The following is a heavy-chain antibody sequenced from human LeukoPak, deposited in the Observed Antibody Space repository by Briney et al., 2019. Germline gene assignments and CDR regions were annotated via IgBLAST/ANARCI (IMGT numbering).Heavy chain of an antibody. CDR3: AKSYGSGWYRYFDY. Sequence: GESLKISCKGSGYSFTSYWIGRVRQMPGKGLEWMGIIYPGDSDTRYSPSFQGHVTISTDKSISTAYLQWSSLKASDTAMFYCAKSYGSGWYRYFDYWGQGTLVTVSS. D-gene: IGHD6-19*01. J-gene: IGHJ4*02. V-gene: IGHV5-51*01. CDR2: IYPGDSDT. CDR1: GYSFTSYW.